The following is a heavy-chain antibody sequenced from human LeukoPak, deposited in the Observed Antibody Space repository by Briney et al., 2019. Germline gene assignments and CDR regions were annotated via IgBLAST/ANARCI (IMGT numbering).Heavy chain of an antibody. Sequence: GGSLRLSCAASGFTFSSYAMSWVRQAPGKGLEWVSAISGSGGSTYYADSAKGRFTISRDNSKNTLYLQMNSLRAEDTAVYYCAKDQLTTEYYYGMDVWGQGTTVTVSS. V-gene: IGHV3-23*01. CDR1: GFTFSSYA. CDR2: ISGSGGST. D-gene: IGHD3-3*01. CDR3: AKDQLTTEYYYGMDV. J-gene: IGHJ6*02.